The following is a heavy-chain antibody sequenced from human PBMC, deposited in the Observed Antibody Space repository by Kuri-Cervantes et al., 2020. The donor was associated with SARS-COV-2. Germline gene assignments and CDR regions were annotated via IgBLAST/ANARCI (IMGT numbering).Heavy chain of an antibody. D-gene: IGHD6-13*01. Sequence: GESLKISCAASGFTFDDYGMSWVRQAPGKGLEWVSGINWNGGSTGYADSVKGRFTISRDNAKNSLYLQMNSLRAEDTALYYCARGSIAAAGTLKNGFDVWGQGTTVTVSS. CDR2: INWNGGST. J-gene: IGHJ6*02. CDR3: ARGSIAAAGTLKNGFDV. CDR1: GFTFDDYG. V-gene: IGHV3-20*04.